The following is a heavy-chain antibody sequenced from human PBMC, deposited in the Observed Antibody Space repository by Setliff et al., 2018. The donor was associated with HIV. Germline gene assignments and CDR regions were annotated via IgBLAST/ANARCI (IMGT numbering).Heavy chain of an antibody. CDR2: IFYSGST. J-gene: IGHJ6*03. CDR3: ARLAGYSSGTSYMDV. V-gene: IGHV4-39*01. Sequence: SETLSLTCNVSGGAISSSSYYWFWIRQPPGKGLEWIGSIFYSGSTYYNPSLKSRLTISVDTSKTQFSLKLRSVTAADTAVYYCARLAGYSSGTSYMDVWGKGTTVTVSS. CDR1: GGAISSSSYY. D-gene: IGHD6-19*01.